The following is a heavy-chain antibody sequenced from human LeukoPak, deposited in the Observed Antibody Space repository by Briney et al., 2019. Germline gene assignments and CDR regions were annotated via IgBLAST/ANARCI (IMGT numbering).Heavy chain of an antibody. D-gene: IGHD3-22*01. V-gene: IGHV3-23*01. CDR3: AKGSQRSYDSSGYYY. CDR2: VSGSADST. Sequence: GGSLRLSCAASGFAFSSYAMTWVRQAPGKGLEWVSAVSGSADSTYYADSVEGRFTISRDNSKNTLYLQMNSLRAEDTAVYYCAKGSQRSYDSSGYYYWGQGTLVTVSS. J-gene: IGHJ4*02. CDR1: GFAFSSYA.